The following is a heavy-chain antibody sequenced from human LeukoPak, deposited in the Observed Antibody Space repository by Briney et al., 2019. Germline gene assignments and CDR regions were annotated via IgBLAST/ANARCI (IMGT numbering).Heavy chain of an antibody. J-gene: IGHJ4*02. Sequence: PGESLSLSCAASGFTFSNYAMSWVRQAPGKGLEWVSLISGSGTSTYYADSVKGRFTVSRERSKNTLHLQMNSLRAEDTAVYYCAKDLGNSGSWDYWGQGALVTVST. D-gene: IGHD1-26*01. CDR2: ISGSGTST. CDR3: AKDLGNSGSWDY. CDR1: GFTFSNYA. V-gene: IGHV3-23*01.